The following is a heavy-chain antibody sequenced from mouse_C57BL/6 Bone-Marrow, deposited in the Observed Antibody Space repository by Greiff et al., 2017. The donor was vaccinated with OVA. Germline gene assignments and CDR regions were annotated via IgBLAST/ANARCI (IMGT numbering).Heavy chain of an antibody. V-gene: IGHV1-55*01. J-gene: IGHJ1*03. Sequence: QVQLQQPGAELVKPGASVKMSCKASGYTFTSYWITWVKQRPGQGLEWIGDIYPGSGSTNYNEQFKSKATLTVDTTSSTAYMQLSSLTSEDSAVYYCARRYYGSSWYFDVWGTGTTVTVSS. CDR2: IYPGSGST. D-gene: IGHD1-1*01. CDR3: ARRYYGSSWYFDV. CDR1: GYTFTSYW.